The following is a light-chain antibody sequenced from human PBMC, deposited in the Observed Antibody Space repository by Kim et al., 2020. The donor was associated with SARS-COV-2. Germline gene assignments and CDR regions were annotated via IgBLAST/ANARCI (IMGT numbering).Light chain of an antibody. Sequence: PVQPASITCSGDKLGDKFACWYQQKPGQSPVLVIYQDSKRPSGIPERFSGSNSGNTATLTISGTQAMVEADYYCQAWDSSTADVVFGGGTQLTVL. CDR3: QAWDSSTADVV. V-gene: IGLV3-1*01. J-gene: IGLJ2*01. CDR2: QDS. CDR1: KLGDKF.